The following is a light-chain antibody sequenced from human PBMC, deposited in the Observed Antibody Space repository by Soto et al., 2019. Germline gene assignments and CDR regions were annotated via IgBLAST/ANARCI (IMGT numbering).Light chain of an antibody. CDR2: GAS. J-gene: IGKJ5*01. CDR3: QQYGSSPPIT. Sequence: EIVLTQSPGTLSLSPGERATLSCRASQSVSSSYLAWYQQKPGQAPRLLIYGASSRATGIPDRFSGSGSGTDFTITISRLELDDFGVYYWQQYGSSPPITFGQGTRLEIK. V-gene: IGKV3-20*01. CDR1: QSVSSSY.